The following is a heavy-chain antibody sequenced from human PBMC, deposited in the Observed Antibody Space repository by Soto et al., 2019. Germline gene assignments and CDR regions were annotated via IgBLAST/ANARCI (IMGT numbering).Heavy chain of an antibody. CDR3: AKSNLVTDYGDYEAPFYYFDY. V-gene: IGHV3-23*01. J-gene: IGHJ4*02. CDR2: ISGSGGST. D-gene: IGHD4-17*01. CDR1: GFTFSSYA. Sequence: GGSLRLSCAASGFTFSSYAMSWVRQAPGKGLEWVSAISGSGGSTYYADSVKGRFTISRDNSKNTLYLQMNSLRAEDTAVYYCAKSNLVTDYGDYEAPFYYFDYWGQGTLGTVSS.